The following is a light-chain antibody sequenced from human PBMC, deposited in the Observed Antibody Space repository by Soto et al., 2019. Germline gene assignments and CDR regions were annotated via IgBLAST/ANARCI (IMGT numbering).Light chain of an antibody. V-gene: IGLV2-23*01. Sequence: QSVLTQPASLSVSPGQSITISCTGTSSDVGSYNLVSRYQQHPGKAPKLMIYEGSKRPSGVSNRFSGSKSGNTASLTISGLQAEDEADYYCCSYAGSSTLVFGGGTKVTVL. CDR1: SSDVGSYNL. J-gene: IGLJ2*01. CDR3: CSYAGSSTLV. CDR2: EGS.